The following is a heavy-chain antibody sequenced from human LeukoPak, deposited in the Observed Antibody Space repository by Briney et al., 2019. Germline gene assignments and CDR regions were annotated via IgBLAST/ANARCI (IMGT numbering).Heavy chain of an antibody. D-gene: IGHD3-10*01. Sequence: SKTLSLTCAVSGYSISSGSYWGWIRQPPGKGLEWIGSIYHSGSTYYNPSLKSRVTISVDTSKNQFSLKLSSVTAADTAVYYCARHASGYYGSGSSPPFDYWGQGTLVTVSS. CDR3: ARHASGYYGSGSSPPFDY. J-gene: IGHJ4*02. CDR2: IYHSGST. CDR1: GYSISSGSY. V-gene: IGHV4-38-2*01.